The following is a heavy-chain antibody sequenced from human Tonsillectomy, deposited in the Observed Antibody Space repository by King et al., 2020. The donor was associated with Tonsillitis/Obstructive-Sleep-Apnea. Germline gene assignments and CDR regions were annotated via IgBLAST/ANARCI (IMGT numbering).Heavy chain of an antibody. D-gene: IGHD2-2*01. CDR1: GGSISSSSYY. J-gene: IGHJ5*02. CDR3: ARLTILPAAPFDP. Sequence: QLQESGPGLVKPSETLSLTCTVSGGSISSSSYYWGWIRQPPGKGLEWIGSIFHSGSTYYNPSLKSRVTISVDTSKNQFSLKLSSVTAADTAVYYCARLTILPAAPFDPWGQGTLVTVSS. CDR2: IFHSGST. V-gene: IGHV4-39*01.